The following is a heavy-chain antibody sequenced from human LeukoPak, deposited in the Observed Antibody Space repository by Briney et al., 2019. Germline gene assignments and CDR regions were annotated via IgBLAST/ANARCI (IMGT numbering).Heavy chain of an antibody. CDR2: ISGSGGST. V-gene: IGHV3-23*01. J-gene: IGHJ5*02. CDR1: GFTFSSYA. D-gene: IGHD1-1*01. CDR3: AKDQVSGTMTPANWFDP. Sequence: GGSLRLSCAASGFTFSSYAMSWVRQAPGKGLEWVSAISGSGGSTYYADSVKGRFTISRDNSKNTLYLQMNSLRAEDAAVYYCAKDQVSGTMTPANWFDPWGQGTLVTVSS.